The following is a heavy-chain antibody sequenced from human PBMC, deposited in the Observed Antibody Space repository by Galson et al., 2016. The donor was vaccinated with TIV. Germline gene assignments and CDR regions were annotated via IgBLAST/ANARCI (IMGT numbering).Heavy chain of an antibody. CDR2: TYYRSRWYY. D-gene: IGHD3-16*01. CDR1: GDSVSSDSAA. J-gene: IGHJ6*03. CDR3: ARVQWGSSLVSYYYYLDV. V-gene: IGHV6-1*01. Sequence: CAISGDSVSSDSAAWNWVRQSPSRGLEWLGRTYYRSRWYYDYKVSVKSRITINPDTSKNQFSLQLNSVTAADTAVYYCARVQWGSSLVSYYYYLDVWGKGTTVIVSS.